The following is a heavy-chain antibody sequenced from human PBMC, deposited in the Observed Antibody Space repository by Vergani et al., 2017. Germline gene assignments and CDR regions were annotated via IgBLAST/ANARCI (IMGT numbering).Heavy chain of an antibody. CDR1: GYSFTSYW. J-gene: IGHJ3*02. Sequence: EVQLVQSGAEVKKPGESLKISCKGSGYSFTSYWIGWVRQMPGKGLEWMGIIYPGDSDTRYSPSFQGQVTISADKSISTAYLPWIRLKASDTAMYYCARQSLYCSSTSCYFGAFDIWGQGTMVTVSS. CDR2: IYPGDSDT. D-gene: IGHD2-2*01. CDR3: ARQSLYCSSTSCYFGAFDI. V-gene: IGHV5-51*01.